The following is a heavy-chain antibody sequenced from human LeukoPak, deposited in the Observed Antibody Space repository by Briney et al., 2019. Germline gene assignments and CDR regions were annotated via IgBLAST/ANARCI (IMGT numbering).Heavy chain of an antibody. CDR2: VDPEDGET. V-gene: IGHV1-69-2*01. CDR3: ATNLRFLEWLSRDYYYMDV. Sequence: GASVKISCKASGYTFTDYYMHWVQQAPGKGLEWMGRVDPEDGETIYAEKFQGRVTITADTSTDTAYMELSSLRSEDTAVYYCATNLRFLEWLSRDYYYMDVWGKGTTVTVSS. D-gene: IGHD3-3*01. CDR1: GYTFTDYY. J-gene: IGHJ6*03.